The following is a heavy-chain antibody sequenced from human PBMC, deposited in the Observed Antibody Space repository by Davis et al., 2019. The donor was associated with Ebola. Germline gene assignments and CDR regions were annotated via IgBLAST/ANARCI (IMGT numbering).Heavy chain of an antibody. J-gene: IGHJ4*02. V-gene: IGHV3-21*01. CDR1: GFTFSSYS. CDR2: ISSSSSYI. Sequence: GGSLRLSCAASGFTFSSYSMNWVRQAPGKGLEWVSSISSSSSYIYYADSVKGRFTISRDNSKNTLYLQMSSLRAEDTAVYYCVKDRYYDFWSGYTYYFDYWGQGTLVTVSS. CDR3: VKDRYYDFWSGYTYYFDY. D-gene: IGHD3-3*01.